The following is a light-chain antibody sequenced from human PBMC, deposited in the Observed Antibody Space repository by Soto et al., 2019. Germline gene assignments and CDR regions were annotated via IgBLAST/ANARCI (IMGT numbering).Light chain of an antibody. Sequence: SYELTQPPSVSAAPGQTARITCGGDNIGSKSVHWYQQKPGQAPVLVVYDDSDRPSGIPERFSGSNSGNTATLTISRAEAGDEADYYCQVWDTSSDHVVFGGGTKLTVL. J-gene: IGLJ2*01. CDR2: DDS. CDR3: QVWDTSSDHVV. CDR1: NIGSKS. V-gene: IGLV3-21*02.